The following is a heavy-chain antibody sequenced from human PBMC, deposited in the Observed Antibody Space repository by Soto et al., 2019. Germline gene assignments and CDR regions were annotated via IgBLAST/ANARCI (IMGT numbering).Heavy chain of an antibody. J-gene: IGHJ6*02. CDR2: INAGNGNT. D-gene: IGHD6-13*01. CDR3: ASEAIAAAAVYGMDV. Sequence: GASVKVSCKASGYTITNYAMHWVRQAPGQRLEWMGWINAGNGNTKYSQKFQGRVTITRDTSASTAYMELSSLRSEDTAVYYCASEAIAAAAVYGMDVWGQGTTVTVSS. V-gene: IGHV1-3*01. CDR1: GYTITNYA.